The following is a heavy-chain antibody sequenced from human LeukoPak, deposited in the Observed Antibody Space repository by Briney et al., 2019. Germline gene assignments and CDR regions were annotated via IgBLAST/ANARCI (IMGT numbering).Heavy chain of an antibody. CDR2: ISYDGSNK. V-gene: IGHV3-30-3*01. CDR3: ARDPFAGFGP. J-gene: IGHJ5*02. Sequence: GGSLRLSCAASGFTFSSYAMHWVRQAPGKGLEWVAVISYDGSNKYYADSVKGRFTISRDNSKNTQYLQRNSLRAEDTAVYYCARDPFAGFGPWGQGTLVSVSS. CDR1: GFTFSSYA.